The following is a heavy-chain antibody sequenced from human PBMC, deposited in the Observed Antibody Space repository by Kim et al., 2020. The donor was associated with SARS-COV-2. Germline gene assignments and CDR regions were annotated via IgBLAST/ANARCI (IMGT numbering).Heavy chain of an antibody. CDR3: ARRQPVGALFEY. V-gene: IGHV4-39*01. CDR2: IYYSGST. J-gene: IGHJ4*02. CDR1: GGSISSSSYY. Sequence: SETLSLTCTVSGGSISSSSYYWGWIRQPPGKGLEWIGSIYYSGSTYYNPSLKSRVTISVDTSKNQFSLKLSSVTAADTAVYYCARRQPVGALFEYWGQGT. D-gene: IGHD2-15*01.